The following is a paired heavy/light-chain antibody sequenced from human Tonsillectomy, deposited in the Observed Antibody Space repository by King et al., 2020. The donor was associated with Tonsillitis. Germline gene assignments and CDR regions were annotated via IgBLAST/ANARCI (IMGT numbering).Light chain of an antibody. J-gene: IGLJ2*01. CDR1: SSNIGAGYD. Sequence: QSVLTQPPSVSGAPGQRVTISCTGNSSNIGAGYDVHWYQQLPGRAPKLLIYANSNRPSGVPDRFSGSKSGTSASLAITGLQAEDEAEYYCQSYDRSLSAVVFGGGTKLTVL. CDR3: QSYDRSLSAVV. CDR2: ANS. V-gene: IGLV1-40*01.
Heavy chain of an antibody. V-gene: IGHV3-53*04. CDR1: GFTVSDNY. Sequence: EVQLVESGGGLVQPGGSLRLSCAASGFTVSDNYMTWVRQAPGKGLEWVSLIYSSSIGGTNYADSVKGRFTISRHNSKNTLYLQMNSLRAEDTAVYYCARIRSGYYFDYWGQGTLVTVSS. CDR2: IYSSSIGGT. CDR3: ARIRSGYYFDY. D-gene: IGHD3-22*01. J-gene: IGHJ4*02.